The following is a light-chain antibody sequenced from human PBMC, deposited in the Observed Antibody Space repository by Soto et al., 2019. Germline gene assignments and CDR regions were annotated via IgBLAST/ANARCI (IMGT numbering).Light chain of an antibody. J-gene: IGLJ1*01. CDR1: SRDIGAYNL. CDR2: EVR. CDR3: SSYTITNILSYV. Sequence: QSVLTQPASVSGSPGQSITISCSGTSRDIGAYNLVSWYQQPPGKAPKLLIYEVRNRPSGISYRFSGSKSGNTASLTISGLQAEDEADYYCSSYTITNILSYVFGTGTKVTVL. V-gene: IGLV2-14*01.